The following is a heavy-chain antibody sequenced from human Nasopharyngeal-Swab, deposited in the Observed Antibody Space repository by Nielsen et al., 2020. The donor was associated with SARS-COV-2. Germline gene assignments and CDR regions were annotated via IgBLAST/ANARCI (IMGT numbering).Heavy chain of an antibody. V-gene: IGHV3-21*01. CDR2: TSSSSSYI. CDR3: ARPFRKGAFDI. J-gene: IGHJ3*02. Sequence: WIRQPPGKGLEWVSSTSSSSSYIYYADSVKGRFTISRDNAKNSLYLQMNSLRAEDTAVYYCARPFRKGAFDIWGQGTMVTVSS.